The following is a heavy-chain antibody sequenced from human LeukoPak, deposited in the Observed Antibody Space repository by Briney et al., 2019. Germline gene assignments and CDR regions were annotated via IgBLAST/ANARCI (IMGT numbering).Heavy chain of an antibody. CDR2: ISYDGSNK. CDR1: GFTFSSYW. V-gene: IGHV3-30*18. Sequence: TGGSLRLSCAASGFTFSSYWMIWVRQAPGKGLEWVAVISYDGSNKYYADSVKGRFTISRDNSKNTLYLQMNSLRAEDTAVYYCAKLRLAYCGGDCYSYFDYWGQGTLVTVSS. D-gene: IGHD2-21*02. CDR3: AKLRLAYCGGDCYSYFDY. J-gene: IGHJ4*02.